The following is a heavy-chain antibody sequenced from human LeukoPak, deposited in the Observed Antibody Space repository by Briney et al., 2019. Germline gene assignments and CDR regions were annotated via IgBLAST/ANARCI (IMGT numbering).Heavy chain of an antibody. CDR3: ARPGVAGGAFDI. CDR2: IEPDGSES. CDR1: GFTFSETW. V-gene: IGHV3-7*01. D-gene: IGHD1-26*01. J-gene: IGHJ3*02. Sequence: PGGPLRLSCAASGFTFSETWMNWVRQVPGKGLEWVGNIEPDGSESYYLASVEGRFTLSRDNVKDSLYLQMNSLRAEDTAIYYCARPGVAGGAFDIWGQGTVVTVSS.